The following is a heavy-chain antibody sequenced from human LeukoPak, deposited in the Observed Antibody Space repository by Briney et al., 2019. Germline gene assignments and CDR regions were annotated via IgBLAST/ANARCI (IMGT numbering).Heavy chain of an antibody. J-gene: IGHJ4*02. V-gene: IGHV2-70*01. CDR1: GGSISGYY. CDR2: IDWDDDK. D-gene: IGHD3-22*01. Sequence: TLSLACTVSGGSISGYYWSWIRQPPGKALEWLAPIDWDDDKYYSTSLKTRLTISKDTSKNQVVLTMTNMDPVDTATYYCARILRDYDSSGYYYYFDYWGQGTLVTVSS. CDR3: ARILRDYDSSGYYYYFDY.